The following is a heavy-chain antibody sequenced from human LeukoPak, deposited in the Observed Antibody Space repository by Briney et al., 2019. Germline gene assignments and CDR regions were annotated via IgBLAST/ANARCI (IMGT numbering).Heavy chain of an antibody. CDR3: ARLVDSSGSFDY. J-gene: IGHJ4*02. V-gene: IGHV4-39*01. Sequence: SETLSLTCTVSVGSISSSSYYWGWIRQPPGKGLEWIGSIYYSGSTYYNPSLKSRVTISVDTSKNQFSLKLSSVTAADTAVYYCARLVDSSGSFDYWGQGTLVTVSS. CDR2: IYYSGST. D-gene: IGHD3-22*01. CDR1: VGSISSSSYY.